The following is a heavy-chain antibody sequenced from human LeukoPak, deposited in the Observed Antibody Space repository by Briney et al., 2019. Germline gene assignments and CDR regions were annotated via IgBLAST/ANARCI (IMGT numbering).Heavy chain of an antibody. Sequence: GGSLRLSCAASGFTFSSQNMNWARQAPGKWLEWVAYISTSGDSTKYADSVEGRFTISRDNAENSLYLLMNSLRVEDTAVYYCVKNGWLDYWGQGILVTVSS. V-gene: IGHV3-21*06. CDR2: ISTSGDST. J-gene: IGHJ4*02. CDR1: GFTFSSQN. D-gene: IGHD6-19*01. CDR3: VKNGWLDY.